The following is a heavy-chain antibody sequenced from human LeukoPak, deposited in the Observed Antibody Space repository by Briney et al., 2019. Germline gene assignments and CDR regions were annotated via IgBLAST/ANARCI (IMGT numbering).Heavy chain of an antibody. D-gene: IGHD6-13*01. CDR1: GFTFSSYE. Sequence: GGSLRLSCAASGFTFSSYEMNWVRQAPGKGLEWVSCISSSGSTIYYADSVKGRFTISRDNAKNSLYLQMNSLRAEDTAVYYCARHSIAAAGLLYYYYYMDVWGKGTTVTVSS. CDR2: ISSSGSTI. J-gene: IGHJ6*03. V-gene: IGHV3-48*03. CDR3: ARHSIAAAGLLYYYYYMDV.